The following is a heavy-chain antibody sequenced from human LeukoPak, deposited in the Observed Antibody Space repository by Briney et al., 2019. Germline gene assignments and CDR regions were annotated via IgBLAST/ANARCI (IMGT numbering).Heavy chain of an antibody. CDR3: ARDLDTAMVYYYGMDV. D-gene: IGHD5-18*01. Sequence: GRSLRLSCAASGFTFSSYGMHWVRQAPGKGLEWVAVISYDGSNKYYADSVKGRFTISRDNSKNTLYLQMNSLRAEDTAVYYCARDLDTAMVYYYGMDVWGQGTTVTVSS. CDR2: ISYDGSNK. V-gene: IGHV3-30*03. CDR1: GFTFSSYG. J-gene: IGHJ6*02.